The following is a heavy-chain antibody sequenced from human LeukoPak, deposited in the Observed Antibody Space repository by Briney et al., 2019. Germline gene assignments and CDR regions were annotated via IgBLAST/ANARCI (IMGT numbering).Heavy chain of an antibody. CDR1: GGSFSGYY. Sequence: SETLSLTCAVYGGSFSGYYWSWIRQPPGKGLEWIGEINHSGSTNYNPSLKSRVTISVDTSKNQFSLKLSSVTAADTAAYYCASRGPSGSNYFDYWDQGTLVTVSS. V-gene: IGHV4-34*01. CDR2: INHSGST. D-gene: IGHD1-26*01. J-gene: IGHJ4*02. CDR3: ASRGPSGSNYFDY.